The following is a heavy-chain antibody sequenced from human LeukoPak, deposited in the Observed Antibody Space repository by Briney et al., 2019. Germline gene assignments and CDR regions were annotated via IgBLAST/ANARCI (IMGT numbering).Heavy chain of an antibody. J-gene: IGHJ6*04. Sequence: PSETLSLTCTVSGGSISSYYWSWIRQPPGKGLEWIGYMFPGGSTNYNPSLKSRVTTSVDTSKNQFSLKLSSVTAADTAVYYCARERYCSGGSCDSGGLDVWGKGTTVTVSS. D-gene: IGHD2-15*01. V-gene: IGHV4-59*01. CDR3: ARERYCSGGSCDSGGLDV. CDR2: MFPGGST. CDR1: GGSISSYY.